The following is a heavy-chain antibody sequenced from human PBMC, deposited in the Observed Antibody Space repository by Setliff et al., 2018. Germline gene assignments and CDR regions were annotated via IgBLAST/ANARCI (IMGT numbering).Heavy chain of an antibody. CDR3: AREAREADGTLKSAFDI. CDR2: INKDGDGT. CDR1: GFIFNNYC. Sequence: HPGGSLRLSCAASGFIFNNYCMYWVRQVPGEGLVWVSGINKDGDGTRYADSVRGRFTISRDNSKNTVYLRMNALRAVDTGRYYCAREAREADGTLKSAFDIWGHGTMVTV. V-gene: IGHV3-74*01. J-gene: IGHJ3*02.